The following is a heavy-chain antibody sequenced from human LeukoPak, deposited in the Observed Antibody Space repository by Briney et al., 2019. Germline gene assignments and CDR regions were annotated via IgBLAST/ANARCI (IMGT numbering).Heavy chain of an antibody. CDR3: ARGRGDYGLNYFDY. CDR1: GDSISSSSYY. Sequence: SETLSLTCTVSGDSISSSSYYWGWIRQPPGKGREWIGSIYYSGSTYYNPSLKSRVTMSVDTSKNQFSLKLSSVTAADTAVYYCARGRGDYGLNYFDYWGQGTLVTVSS. D-gene: IGHD4-17*01. CDR2: IYYSGST. V-gene: IGHV4-39*01. J-gene: IGHJ4*02.